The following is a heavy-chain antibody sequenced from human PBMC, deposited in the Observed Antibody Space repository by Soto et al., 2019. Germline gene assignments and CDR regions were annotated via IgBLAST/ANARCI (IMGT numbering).Heavy chain of an antibody. CDR3: ARDDYGGQIDS. Sequence: EVQLVESGGGLVQPGGSLRLSCVASGFTFSTYSMNWVRQAPGKGLEWLSYISSSSSTIYYADSVKGRFTISRDNAKNSLYLQMNSLRAEDTAVYYCARDDYGGQIDSWGQGTLVTVSS. V-gene: IGHV3-48*01. D-gene: IGHD4-17*01. CDR1: GFTFSTYS. CDR2: ISSSSSTI. J-gene: IGHJ5*01.